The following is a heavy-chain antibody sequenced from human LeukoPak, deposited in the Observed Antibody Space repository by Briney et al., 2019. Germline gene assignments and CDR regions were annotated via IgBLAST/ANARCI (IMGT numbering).Heavy chain of an antibody. V-gene: IGHV4-59*08. Sequence: SETLSLTCTVSGGSISGYYWNWIRQPPGKGLEWIGYIYYSGSTNYYPSLKSRVTISLDTSKNQFSLKLSSVTAADTAVYYCARSSRGYFDYWGQGTLVTVSP. CDR2: IYYSGST. D-gene: IGHD1-1*01. CDR1: GGSISGYY. CDR3: ARSSRGYFDY. J-gene: IGHJ4*02.